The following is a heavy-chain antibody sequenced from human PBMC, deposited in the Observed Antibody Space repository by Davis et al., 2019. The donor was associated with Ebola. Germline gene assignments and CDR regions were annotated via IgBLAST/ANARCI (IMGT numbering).Heavy chain of an antibody. V-gene: IGHV1-46*01. D-gene: IGHD6-13*01. CDR2: VNPSGGST. CDR1: GYMFTDYY. Sequence: ASVKVSCKASGYMFTDYYIHWVRQAPGQGLEWMGIVNPSGGSTTYAQKFQGRVTMTRNTSISTAYMELSSLRSEDTAVYYCAIPPGYSSSWAFDYWGQGTLVTVSS. CDR3: AIPPGYSSSWAFDY. J-gene: IGHJ4*02.